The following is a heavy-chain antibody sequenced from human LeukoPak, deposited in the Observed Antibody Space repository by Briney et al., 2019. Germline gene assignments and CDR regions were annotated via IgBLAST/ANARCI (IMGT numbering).Heavy chain of an antibody. D-gene: IGHD6-19*01. CDR2: FDPEEGET. V-gene: IGHV1-24*01. CDR3: AAYSSGWSHTYYYYMDV. CDR1: GYTLTELS. J-gene: IGHJ6*03. Sequence: ASVKVSCKVSGYTLTELSMHWVRQAPGKGLEWMGGFDPEEGETIYAQKFQGRVTMTEDTSTDTAYMELSSLRSEDTAVYYCAAYSSGWSHTYYYYMDVWGKGTTVTISS.